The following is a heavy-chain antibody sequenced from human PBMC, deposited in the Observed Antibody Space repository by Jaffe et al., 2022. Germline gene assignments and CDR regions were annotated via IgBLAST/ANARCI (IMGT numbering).Heavy chain of an antibody. CDR3: ARGGYCSGGSCWADAFDI. CDR2: ISSSSSTI. CDR1: GFTFSSYS. D-gene: IGHD2-15*01. V-gene: IGHV3-48*01. J-gene: IGHJ3*02. Sequence: EVQLVESGGGLVQPGGSLRLSCAASGFTFSSYSMNWVRQAPGKGLEWVSYISSSSSTIYYADSVKGRFTISRDNAKNSLYLQMNSLRAEDTAVYYCARGGYCSGGSCWADAFDIWGQGTMVTVSS.